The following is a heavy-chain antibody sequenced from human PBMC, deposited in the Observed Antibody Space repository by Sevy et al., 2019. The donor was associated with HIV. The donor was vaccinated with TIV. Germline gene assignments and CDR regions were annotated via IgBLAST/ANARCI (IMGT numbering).Heavy chain of an antibody. V-gene: IGHV3-15*01. CDR2: IKSKTDGGTT. D-gene: IGHD3-22*01. Sequence: GGSLRLSCAASGFTFSNAWMSWVRQAPGKGLEWVGRIKSKTDGGTTDYAAPVKGRFTISRDDSKNTLYLQMNSLKTEDTAVYYCTTDRYYDSSGHWGAFDIWGQGTMVTVS. J-gene: IGHJ3*02. CDR3: TTDRYYDSSGHWGAFDI. CDR1: GFTFSNAW.